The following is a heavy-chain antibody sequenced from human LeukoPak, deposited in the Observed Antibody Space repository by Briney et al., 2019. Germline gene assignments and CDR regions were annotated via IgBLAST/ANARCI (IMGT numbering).Heavy chain of an antibody. D-gene: IGHD3-10*01. CDR3: AGELWFGESDAFDI. J-gene: IGHJ3*02. Sequence: GGSLRLSCGASGFSFSSYEMNWVRQAPGKGLEWVSYIGSTGSTIAYADSVKGRFTISRDNAKNSLYLQMNSLRAEDTAVYYCAGELWFGESDAFDIWGQGTMVTVSS. V-gene: IGHV3-48*03. CDR2: IGSTGSTI. CDR1: GFSFSSYE.